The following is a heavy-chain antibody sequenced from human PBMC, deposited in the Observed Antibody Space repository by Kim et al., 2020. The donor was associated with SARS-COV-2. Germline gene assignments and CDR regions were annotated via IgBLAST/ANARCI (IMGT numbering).Heavy chain of an antibody. V-gene: IGHV3-11*05. CDR1: GFTFSDYY. CDR2: ISSSSSYT. CDR3: ARDIVVVPAAPTLGYYYG. D-gene: IGHD2-2*01. J-gene: IGHJ6*01. Sequence: GGSLRLSCAASGFTFSDYYMSWLRQAPGKGLEWVSYISSSSSYTNYADSVKGRFTISRDNAKNSLYLQMNSLRAEDTAVYYCARDIVVVPAAPTLGYYYG.